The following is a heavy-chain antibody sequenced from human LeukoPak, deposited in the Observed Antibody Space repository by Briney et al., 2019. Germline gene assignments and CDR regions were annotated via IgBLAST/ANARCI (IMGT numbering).Heavy chain of an antibody. CDR3: ARDMDTAMAQGSDY. Sequence: GGSLRLSCAASGFTFSDYYMSWIRQAPGKGLEWVSYISSSGYIIYYADSVKGRFTISRDNARNSLYLQMNSLRAEDAAVYYCARDMDTAMAQGSDYWGQGTLVTVSS. D-gene: IGHD5-18*01. J-gene: IGHJ4*02. CDR1: GFTFSDYY. V-gene: IGHV3-11*04. CDR2: ISSSGYII.